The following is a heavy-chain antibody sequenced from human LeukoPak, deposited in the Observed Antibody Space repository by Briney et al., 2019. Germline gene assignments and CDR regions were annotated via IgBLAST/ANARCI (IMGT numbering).Heavy chain of an antibody. CDR1: GFTFSSYW. CDR3: AKVSGYYPAGDY. D-gene: IGHD3-22*01. V-gene: IGHV3-23*01. Sequence: GGSLRLSCAASGFTFSSYWMHWVRQAPGKGLEWVSAISGSGGSTYYADSVKGRFTISRDNSKNTLYLQMNSLRAEDTAVYYCAKVSGYYPAGDYWGQGTLVTVSS. CDR2: ISGSGGST. J-gene: IGHJ4*02.